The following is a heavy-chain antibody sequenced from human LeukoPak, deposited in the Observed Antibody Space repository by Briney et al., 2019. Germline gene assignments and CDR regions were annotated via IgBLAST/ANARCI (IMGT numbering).Heavy chain of an antibody. CDR2: ISAYNGNT. V-gene: IGHV1-18*01. J-gene: IGHJ4*02. Sequence: ASVKVSCKASGYTFTSYGISWVRQAPGQGLEWMGWISAYNGNTNYAQKLQGRVTMTTDTSTSTAYMELRSLRSDDTAVYYCARVLLWFGEPKYFDYWGQGTLVTVSS. CDR3: ARVLLWFGEPKYFDY. D-gene: IGHD3-10*01. CDR1: GYTFTSYG.